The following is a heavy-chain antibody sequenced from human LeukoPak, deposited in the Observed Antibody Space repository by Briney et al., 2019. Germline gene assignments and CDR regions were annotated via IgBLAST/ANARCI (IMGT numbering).Heavy chain of an antibody. J-gene: IGHJ4*02. Sequence: GGSLRLSCAASGFTFTSYGMYWVRQAPGKGLEWVAFLRQDGSTKLYADSVKGRFTISRDNSKNTLYLQMNSLRAEDTAVYYCARDTRARRYFDYWGQGTLVTVSS. CDR1: GFTFTSYG. CDR2: LRQDGSTK. CDR3: ARDTRARRYFDY. V-gene: IGHV3-30*02.